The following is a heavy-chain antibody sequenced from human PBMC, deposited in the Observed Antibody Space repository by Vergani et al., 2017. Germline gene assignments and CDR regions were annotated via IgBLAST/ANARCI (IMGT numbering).Heavy chain of an antibody. CDR1: GFTVSSNY. V-gene: IGHV3-48*04. Sequence: EVQLVESGGGLVQPGGSLRLSCAASGFTVSSNYMSWVRQAPGKGLEWVSYISSSSSTIYYADSVKGRFTISRDNAKNSLYLQMNSLRAEDTAVYYCATDLAYCGGDCYSFDYWGQGTLVTVSS. J-gene: IGHJ4*02. CDR3: ATDLAYCGGDCYSFDY. CDR2: ISSSSSTI. D-gene: IGHD2-21*01.